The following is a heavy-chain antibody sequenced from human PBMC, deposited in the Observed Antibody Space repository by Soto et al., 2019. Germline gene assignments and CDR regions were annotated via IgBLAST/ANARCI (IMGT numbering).Heavy chain of an antibody. V-gene: IGHV3-64D*06. Sequence: PGGSLRLSCAASGFTFSSYAMSWVRQAPGKGLEYVSVISSNGGSTYYADSVKGRFTISRDNSKNTLYLQMSSLRAEDTAVYYCVKDVRSSTNCYNGNWFDPWGQGTLVTVSS. J-gene: IGHJ5*02. CDR1: GFTFSSYA. D-gene: IGHD2-2*01. CDR2: ISSNGGST. CDR3: VKDVRSSTNCYNGNWFDP.